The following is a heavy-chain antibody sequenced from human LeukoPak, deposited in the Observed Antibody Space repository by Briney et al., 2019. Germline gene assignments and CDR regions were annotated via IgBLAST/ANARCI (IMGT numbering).Heavy chain of an antibody. CDR3: ARHDDGDYGNDN. CDR2: IRSKANSYAT. D-gene: IGHD4-17*01. CDR1: GFTFSGSA. Sequence: PGGSLRLSCAASGFTFSGSAMHWVRQAAGKGLEWVGLIRSKANSYATAYGASVKGRFTISRDDSKNTAYLQMNSLKTEDTAVYYCARHDDGDYGNDNWGQGTLVTVS. J-gene: IGHJ4*02. V-gene: IGHV3-73*01.